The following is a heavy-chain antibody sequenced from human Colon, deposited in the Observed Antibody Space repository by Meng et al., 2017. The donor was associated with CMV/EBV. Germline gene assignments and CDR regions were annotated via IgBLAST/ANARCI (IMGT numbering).Heavy chain of an antibody. V-gene: IGHV3-30-3*01. J-gene: IGHJ4*02. CDR1: GFKFNYHT. CDR3: ARENRAVAGTSFDY. D-gene: IGHD6-19*01. CDR2: ISYDGDTK. Sequence: GSLRLSCAASGFKFNYHTIHWVRQPPGRGLEWVSLISYDGDTKYYADSVKGRFTISRDNSENTAYLQMDSLGRDDTATYYCARENRAVAGTSFDYWGPGARVTVSS.